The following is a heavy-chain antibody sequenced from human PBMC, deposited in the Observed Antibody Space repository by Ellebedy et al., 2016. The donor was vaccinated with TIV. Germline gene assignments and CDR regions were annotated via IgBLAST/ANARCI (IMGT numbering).Heavy chain of an antibody. CDR2: IYYSGST. CDR3: ARDQDSGYDDLDY. J-gene: IGHJ4*02. CDR1: GGSISSYY. D-gene: IGHD5-12*01. Sequence: MPSETLSLTCTVSGGSISSYYWSWIRQPPGKGLEWIGYIYYSGSTNYNPSLKSRVTISVDTSKNQFSLKLSSVTAEDTAVYYCARDQDSGYDDLDYWGQGTLVTVSS. V-gene: IGHV4-59*01.